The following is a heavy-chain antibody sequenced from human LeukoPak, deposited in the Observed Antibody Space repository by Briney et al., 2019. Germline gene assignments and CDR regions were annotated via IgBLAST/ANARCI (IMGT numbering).Heavy chain of an antibody. CDR1: GFTFTTCA. CDR2: ISTSGRNT. V-gene: IGHV3-23*01. D-gene: IGHD1-14*01. J-gene: IGHJ4*02. Sequence: GGSLRLSCAASGFTFTTCAMSWVRQAPGKELEWVSAISTSGRNTYYGDSVKGRFTISRDNSQNTLYLQMSSLRAEDTAIYYCVRSPTDKNREGVDYWGQGTLVTVSS. CDR3: VRSPTDKNREGVDY.